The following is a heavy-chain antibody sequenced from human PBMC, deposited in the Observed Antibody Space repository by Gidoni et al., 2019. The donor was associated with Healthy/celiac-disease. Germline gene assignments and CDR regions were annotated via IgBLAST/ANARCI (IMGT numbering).Heavy chain of an antibody. CDR1: GFVFSSYE. Sequence: EVELVEYGGGLVQPGGSLRLPCAASGFVFSSYEMIWVLQAPGKGLEWVSDFSSSGGTIYYSDSLKGRFTIARDNTKNSLYLQVNSLGAEDTAVCYCAREETEYYDFLSGYYDYLGQGTLVTVSS. D-gene: IGHD3-3*01. V-gene: IGHV3-48*03. CDR3: AREETEYYDFLSGYYDY. CDR2: FSSSGGTI. J-gene: IGHJ4*02.